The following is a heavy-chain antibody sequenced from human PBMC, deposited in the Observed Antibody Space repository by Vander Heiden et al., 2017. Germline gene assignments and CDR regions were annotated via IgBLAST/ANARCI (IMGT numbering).Heavy chain of an antibody. V-gene: IGHV4-4*02. D-gene: IGHD3-3*01. J-gene: IGHJ4*02. CDR3: ARNGYYSADD. Sequence: VQLQASGPGLVKPSGTLSLTCAVPGRSITSNWWTWVRQPPGKGLEWIGEIFHTGNINYNPSLRSRTTISLDKSKNQFSLNVHSVTAADTAVYYCARNGYYSADDWGPGILVTVSS. CDR1: GRSITSNW. CDR2: IFHTGNI.